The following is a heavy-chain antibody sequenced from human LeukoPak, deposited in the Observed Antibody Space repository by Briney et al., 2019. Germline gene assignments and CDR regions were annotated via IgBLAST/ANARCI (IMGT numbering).Heavy chain of an antibody. J-gene: IGHJ4*02. Sequence: ASVKVSCKASGYTFTGYYMHWVRQARGQGLEWMGWINPNSGGTNYAQKFQGRVTMTRDTSISTAYMELSRLRSDDTAVYYCAREPPHCSSTSCYRGGFDYWGQGTLVTVSS. D-gene: IGHD2-2*02. CDR1: GYTFTGYY. CDR2: INPNSGGT. CDR3: AREPPHCSSTSCYRGGFDY. V-gene: IGHV1-2*02.